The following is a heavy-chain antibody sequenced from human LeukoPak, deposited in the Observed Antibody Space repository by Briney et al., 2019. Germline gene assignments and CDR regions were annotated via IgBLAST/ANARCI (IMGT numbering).Heavy chain of an antibody. D-gene: IGHD6-19*01. CDR2: IRSSGSTI. CDR3: ARVPYSSGWLNWFDP. Sequence: GGSLRLSCAASGFTFSSYEMIWVRQAPGKGLEWVSYIRSSGSTIYYADSVKGRFTISRDNAKNTLYLQMNSLRAEDTAVYYCARVPYSSGWLNWFDPWGQGTLVTVSS. CDR1: GFTFSSYE. J-gene: IGHJ5*02. V-gene: IGHV3-48*03.